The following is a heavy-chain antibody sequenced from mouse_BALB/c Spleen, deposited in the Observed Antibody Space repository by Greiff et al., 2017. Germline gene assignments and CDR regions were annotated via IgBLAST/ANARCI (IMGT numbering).Heavy chain of an antibody. CDR2: ISDGGSYT. V-gene: IGHV5-4*02. J-gene: IGHJ4*01. Sequence: EVKLMESGGGLVKPGGSLKLSCAASGFTFSDYYMYWVRQTPEKRLEWVATISDGGSYTYYPDSVKGRFTISRDNAKNNLYLQMSSLKSEDTAMYYCARNYRYDDAMDYWGQGTSVTVSS. CDR3: ARNYRYDDAMDY. CDR1: GFTFSDYY. D-gene: IGHD2-14*01.